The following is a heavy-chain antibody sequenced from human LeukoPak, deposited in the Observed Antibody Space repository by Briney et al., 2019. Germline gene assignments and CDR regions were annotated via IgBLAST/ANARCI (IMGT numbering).Heavy chain of an antibody. CDR1: GFPFSSYT. Sequence: PGGSLRLSCAASGFPFSSYTMHWVRQAPGKGLEWVTFISHDGTNQDYADSVKGRFTVSRDNSKNTLFLQMNSLRPEDTAVYYCARLLVLAATDGFEFWGQGTAVTVSS. CDR2: ISHDGTNQ. D-gene: IGHD2-15*01. CDR3: ARLLVLAATDGFEF. V-gene: IGHV3-30-3*01. J-gene: IGHJ4*02.